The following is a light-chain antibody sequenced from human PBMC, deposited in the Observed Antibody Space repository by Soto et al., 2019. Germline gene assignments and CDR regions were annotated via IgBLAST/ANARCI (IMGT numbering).Light chain of an antibody. CDR2: EVS. V-gene: IGLV2-14*01. CDR1: SSDVGGYNY. Sequence: QSALTQPASVSGSPGQSITISCTGTSSDVGGYNYVSWYQQHPGKAPRLMIYEVSNRPSGVSNRFSGSKSGNPASLTFSGLQAEDEADYYCTSYTSSSTVIFGGGTELTVL. J-gene: IGLJ2*01. CDR3: TSYTSSSTVI.